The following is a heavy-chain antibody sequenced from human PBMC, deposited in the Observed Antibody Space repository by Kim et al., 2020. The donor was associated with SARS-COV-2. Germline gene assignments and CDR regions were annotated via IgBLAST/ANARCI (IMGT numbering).Heavy chain of an antibody. CDR3: ARKRADSSGFIDS. CDR1: GAAIDDYY. D-gene: IGHD3-22*01. CDR2: IHHNGNS. V-gene: IGHV4-59*01. Sequence: SETLSLTCAVSGAAIDDYYWSWIRQAPGKGLEWIGYIHHNGNSNSNPSLESRVTISLDTSRNQFSLKLTYVTAADSAVYFCARKRADSSGFIDSWGQGTPGIVSS. J-gene: IGHJ4*02.